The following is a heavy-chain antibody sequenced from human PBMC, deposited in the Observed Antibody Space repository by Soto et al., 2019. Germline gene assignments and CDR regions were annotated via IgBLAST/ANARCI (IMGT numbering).Heavy chain of an antibody. J-gene: IGHJ4*02. Sequence: QVQLVESGGGVVQPGRSLRLSCAASGFTFSSYAMHWVRQAPGKGLEWVAVISYDGSNKYYADSVKGRFTISRDNSKNTLYLQMNSLRAEDTAVYYCARVTYGDYLKIDYWGQGTLFTVSS. CDR1: GFTFSSYA. D-gene: IGHD4-17*01. V-gene: IGHV3-30-3*01. CDR2: ISYDGSNK. CDR3: ARVTYGDYLKIDY.